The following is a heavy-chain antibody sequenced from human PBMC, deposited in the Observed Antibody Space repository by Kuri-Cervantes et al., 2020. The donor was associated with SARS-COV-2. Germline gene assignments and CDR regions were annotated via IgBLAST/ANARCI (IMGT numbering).Heavy chain of an antibody. CDR2: IDSSSDYI. CDR1: GFTFRSYS. D-gene: IGHD3-22*01. V-gene: IGHV3-21*01. CDR3: ARAKLGGYDAFDL. J-gene: IGHJ3*01. Sequence: GGSLRLSCAASGFTFRSYSMNWVRQTPGKRLEWVSSIDSSSDYIYYADSVKGRFTISRDNANNSLSLQMNSLGAEDTAVYYCARAKLGGYDAFDLWGQGTMVTVSS.